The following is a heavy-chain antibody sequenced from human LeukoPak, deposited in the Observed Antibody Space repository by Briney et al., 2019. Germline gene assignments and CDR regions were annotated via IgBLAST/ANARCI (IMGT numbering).Heavy chain of an antibody. D-gene: IGHD3-3*01. CDR2: ISSSSSYI. CDR1: GFTFSSYS. V-gene: IGHV3-21*01. CDR3: ARDVLRSSYNWFDP. Sequence: GGSLRLSCAASGFTFSSYSMNWVRQAPGKGLEWVSSISSSSSYIYYADSVKGRFTISRDNAKNSLYLQMNSLRAEDTAVYYCARDVLRSSYNWFDPWGQGTLVTVSS. J-gene: IGHJ5*02.